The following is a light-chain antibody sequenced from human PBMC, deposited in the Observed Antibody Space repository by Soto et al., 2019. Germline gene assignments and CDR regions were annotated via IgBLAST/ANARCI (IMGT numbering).Light chain of an antibody. CDR2: AAS. CDR3: QQYNKWPRT. CDR1: QSVSSHLSTN. V-gene: IGKV3-15*01. Sequence: EIVLTQSPAARSVSPGESATLSCRASQSVSSHLSTNLAWYQQQPGQSPRLLFFAASTRATGVPDRFSASGSATEFTLTISSLQSEDFAAYYCQQYNKWPRTFGQGTKVDIK. J-gene: IGKJ1*01.